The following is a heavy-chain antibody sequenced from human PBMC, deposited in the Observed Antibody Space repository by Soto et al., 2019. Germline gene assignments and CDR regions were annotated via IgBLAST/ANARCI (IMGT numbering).Heavy chain of an antibody. Sequence: GGSLRLSCAASGFTFSSYGMHWVRQAPGKGLEWVAVISYDGSNKYYADSVKGRFTISRDNSKSTLYLQMNSLRAVDTAVYYCAKDRSLVRGPMPYWGQGTLVTVSS. V-gene: IGHV3-30*18. CDR1: GFTFSSYG. D-gene: IGHD3-10*01. J-gene: IGHJ4*02. CDR3: AKDRSLVRGPMPY. CDR2: ISYDGSNK.